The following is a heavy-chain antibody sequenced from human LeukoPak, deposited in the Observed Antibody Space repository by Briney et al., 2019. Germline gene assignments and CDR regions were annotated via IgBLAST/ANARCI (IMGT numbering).Heavy chain of an antibody. CDR2: IIPIFGTA. J-gene: IGHJ6*03. V-gene: IGHV1-69*05. CDR3: ARDGDVTVTSHPYYYYYMDV. CDR1: GGTFSSYA. D-gene: IGHD4-17*01. Sequence: SMKVSCKASGGTFSSYAISWVRQAPGQGLEWMGRIIPIFGTANYAQKFQGRVTITTDESTSTAYMELSSLRSEDTAVYYCARDGDVTVTSHPYYYYYMDVWGKGTTVTVSS.